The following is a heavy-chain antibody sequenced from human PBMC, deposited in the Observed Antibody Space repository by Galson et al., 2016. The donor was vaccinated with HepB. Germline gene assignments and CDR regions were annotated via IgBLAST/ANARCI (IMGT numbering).Heavy chain of an antibody. D-gene: IGHD2-15*01. CDR3: AKDGGYCSGGTCFYYAMDV. V-gene: IGHV1-18*01. CDR1: GYTFTDFG. Sequence: SVKVSCKASGYTFTDFGPSWVRQAPGQGLEWMGWISTYNGNTHYAQKVQGRVTMTTDTSTSTAYMELRSLTSDDTAVYYCAKDGGYCSGGTCFYYAMDVWGPGTTVTVSS. CDR2: ISTYNGNT. J-gene: IGHJ6*02.